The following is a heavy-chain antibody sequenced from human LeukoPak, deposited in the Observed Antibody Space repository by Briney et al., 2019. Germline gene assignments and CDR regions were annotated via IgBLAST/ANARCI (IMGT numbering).Heavy chain of an antibody. V-gene: IGHV3-23*01. CDR3: AKDEAPRYYDYVWGSYRSLGGYFDY. CDR1: GFTFSSYA. CDR2: ISGSGGST. D-gene: IGHD3-16*02. Sequence: PGGSLRPSCAASGFTFSSYAMSWVRQAPGKGLEWVSAISGSGGSTYYADSVKGRFTISRDNSKNTLYLQMNSLRAEDTAVYYCAKDEAPRYYDYVWGSYRSLGGYFDYWGQGTLVTVSS. J-gene: IGHJ4*02.